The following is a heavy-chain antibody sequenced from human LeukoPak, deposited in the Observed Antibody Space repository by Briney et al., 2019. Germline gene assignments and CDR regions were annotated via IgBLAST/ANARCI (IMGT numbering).Heavy chain of an antibody. J-gene: IGHJ4*02. Sequence: GGPLRLSCAASGFTFSSYWMSWVRQAPGKGREWVANIKQDGSEKYYVDSVKGRFTISRDNAKNSLYLQMNSLRAEDTAVYYCARLLIPIAVAGTLGYWGQGTLVTVSS. CDR3: ARLLIPIAVAGTLGY. CDR1: GFTFSSYW. CDR2: IKQDGSEK. V-gene: IGHV3-7*01. D-gene: IGHD6-19*01.